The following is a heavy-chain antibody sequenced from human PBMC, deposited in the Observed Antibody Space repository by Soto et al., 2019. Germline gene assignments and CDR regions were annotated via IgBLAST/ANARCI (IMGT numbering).Heavy chain of an antibody. D-gene: IGHD2-15*01. J-gene: IGHJ5*02. V-gene: IGHV3-23*01. CDR3: SKWSGFGDA. CDR1: GFDFSSHS. CDR2: ISRGGDIT. Sequence: EVHLLESGGGLVQPGGSLRLSCVSAGFDFSSHSMPWARQAPGKGLEWVGGISRGGDITFYRDSVKGRFTISRDISKNSLFLKLNSMRVEYTATYVCSKWSGFGDAWGQGTLVTVSS.